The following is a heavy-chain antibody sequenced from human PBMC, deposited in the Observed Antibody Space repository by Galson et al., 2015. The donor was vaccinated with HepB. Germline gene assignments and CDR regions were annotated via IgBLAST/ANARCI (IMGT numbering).Heavy chain of an antibody. V-gene: IGHV3-30-3*01. J-gene: IGHJ6*03. CDR1: GFTFSRYP. D-gene: IGHD2-15*01. Sequence: SLRLSCAGSGFTFSRYPMHWVRQAPGKGLEWVAVISHDGTMEYYRESVKGRFSISRDSVKSTLYLQMNSLRAEDTAVYYCSRDVGSCSGGYCYTPRYMDVWGKGTTVTVS. CDR3: SRDVGSCSGGYCYTPRYMDV. CDR2: ISHDGTME.